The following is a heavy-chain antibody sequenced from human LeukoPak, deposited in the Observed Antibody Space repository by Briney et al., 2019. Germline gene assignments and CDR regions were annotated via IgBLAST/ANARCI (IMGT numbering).Heavy chain of an antibody. Sequence: SETLSLTCTVSGGSISSSSYYWGWIRQPPGKGLEWIGSIYYSGSTYYNPSLKSRVTISLDTSNNQFSLKLSSVTAADTAVYYCARVNPYQSSTYYYDTWGQGTLVTVSS. J-gene: IGHJ5*02. CDR1: GGSISSSSYY. V-gene: IGHV4-39*07. D-gene: IGHD3-22*01. CDR2: IYYSGST. CDR3: ARVNPYQSSTYYYDT.